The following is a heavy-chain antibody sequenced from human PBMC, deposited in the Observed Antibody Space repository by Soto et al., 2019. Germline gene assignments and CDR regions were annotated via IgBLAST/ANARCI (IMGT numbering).Heavy chain of an antibody. CDR3: ASSYYYDTSGYYPHGDY. J-gene: IGHJ4*02. CDR1: GYTFTGYY. D-gene: IGHD3-22*01. CDR2: IIPMFATA. Sequence: QVQLVQSGAEVKKPGASVKVSCKASGYTFTGYYMHWVRQAPGQGLEWMGGIIPMFATASYAQKFQGRVTITADESTSTAYMELSSLRSEDTAVFYCASSYYYDTSGYYPHGDYWGQGTLVTVSS. V-gene: IGHV1-69*01.